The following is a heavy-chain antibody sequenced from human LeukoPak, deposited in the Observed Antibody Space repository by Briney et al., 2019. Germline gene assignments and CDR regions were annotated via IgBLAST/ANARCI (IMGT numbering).Heavy chain of an antibody. CDR2: LYDYGRT. J-gene: IGHJ4*02. V-gene: IGHV4-59*11. D-gene: IGHD5-18*01. Sequence: PSETLSLTCTDSGGSISSHYWSWIRQPPGKGLEWIEYLYDYGRTKHNPSLNSRLTLSAVTSKNQFSLRLSSVTAADTAVYFCATIKRGNIFGYFDFWGQGILVAVSS. CDR1: GGSISSHY. CDR3: ATIKRGNIFGYFDF.